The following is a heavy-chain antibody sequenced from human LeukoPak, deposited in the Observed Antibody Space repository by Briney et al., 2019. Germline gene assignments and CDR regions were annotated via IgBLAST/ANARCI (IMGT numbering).Heavy chain of an antibody. Sequence: SETLSFTCTVSGGSISSSNYYWGWIRQPPGEGLEWIGSIYYSGSTYYNPSLKSRVTISVDTSKNQFSLKLSSVTAADTAVYYCARRGLRADYWGQGTLVTVSS. CDR2: IYYSGST. CDR1: GGSISSSNYY. V-gene: IGHV4-39*01. CDR3: ARRGLRADY. J-gene: IGHJ4*02. D-gene: IGHD4-17*01.